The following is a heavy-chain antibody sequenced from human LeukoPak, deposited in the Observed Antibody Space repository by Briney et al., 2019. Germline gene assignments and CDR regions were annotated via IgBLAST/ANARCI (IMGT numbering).Heavy chain of an antibody. V-gene: IGHV4-34*01. Sequence: PSETLSLTCAVYGGSFSGYYWSWIRQPPGKGLEWIGEINHSGSTNYNPSLKSRVTISVDTSKNQFSLKLSFVTAADTAVYYCARSYSLNWFGPWGQGTLVTVSS. D-gene: IGHD3-10*01. CDR2: INHSGST. CDR1: GGSFSGYY. J-gene: IGHJ5*02. CDR3: ARSYSLNWFGP.